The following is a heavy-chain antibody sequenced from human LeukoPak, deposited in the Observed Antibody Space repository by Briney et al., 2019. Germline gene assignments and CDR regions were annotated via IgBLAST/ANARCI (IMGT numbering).Heavy chain of an antibody. CDR3: ARSRSYYGSGSYYNGDFDY. D-gene: IGHD3-10*01. CDR2: IYYSGST. Sequence: SETLSLTCTVSGGSISSYYWSWIRQPPGKGLEWIGYIYYSGSTNYNPSLKSRVTISVDTSKNQFSLKLSSVTAADTAVYYCARSRSYYGSGSYYNGDFDYWGQGTLVTVSS. CDR1: GGSISSYY. V-gene: IGHV4-59*01. J-gene: IGHJ4*02.